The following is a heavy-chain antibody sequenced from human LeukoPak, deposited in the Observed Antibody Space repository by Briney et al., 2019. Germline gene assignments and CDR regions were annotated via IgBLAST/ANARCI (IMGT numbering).Heavy chain of an antibody. J-gene: IGHJ6*03. Sequence: PWETLSLTCAVSGGSMSSYYLSWIRQPPGKGLEWVGYIYYSGCTNYNPSPKSRVTISVDTSKNQFTLKLRSVTAADTDVYYCEREYGSSSPLPAYYYYYMDVWGKGTTVTVSS. D-gene: IGHD6-6*01. CDR1: GGSMSSYY. CDR2: IYYSGCT. V-gene: IGHV4-59*01. CDR3: EREYGSSSPLPAYYYYYMDV.